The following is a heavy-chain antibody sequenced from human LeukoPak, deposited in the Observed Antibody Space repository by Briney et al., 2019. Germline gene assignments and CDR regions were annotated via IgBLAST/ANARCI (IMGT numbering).Heavy chain of an antibody. D-gene: IGHD2-8*01. CDR2: IYTSGST. CDR1: GGSFSGYY. J-gene: IGHJ5*02. CDR3: ARLRGYCTNGVCYTISWFDP. V-gene: IGHV4-59*10. Sequence: PSETLSLTCAVYGGSFSGYYWSWIRQPAGKGLEWIGRIYTSGSTNYNPSLKSRVTISVDTSKNQFSLKLSSVTAADTAVYYCARLRGYCTNGVCYTISWFDPWGQGTLVTVSS.